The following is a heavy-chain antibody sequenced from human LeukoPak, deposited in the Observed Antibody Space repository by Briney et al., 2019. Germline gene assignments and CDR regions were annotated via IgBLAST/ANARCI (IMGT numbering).Heavy chain of an antibody. CDR2: ISYDGNQI. CDR3: ARDHLIYYDFWSGYLDY. D-gene: IGHD3-3*01. J-gene: IGHJ4*02. Sequence: PGGSLRLSCAASGFPFRSFAMHWVRQAPGKGLEWMAMISYDGNQIYYRDSVKGRFTISRDNAKNSLYLQMNSLRAEDTAVYYCARDHLIYYDFWSGYLDYWGQGTLVTVSS. V-gene: IGHV3-30*07. CDR1: GFPFRSFA.